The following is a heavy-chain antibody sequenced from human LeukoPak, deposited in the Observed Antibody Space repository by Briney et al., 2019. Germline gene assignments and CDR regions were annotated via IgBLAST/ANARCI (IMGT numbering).Heavy chain of an antibody. Sequence: ASVKVSCKASGGTFSSYAISWVRQAPGQGLEWMGGIIPIFGTANYAQKFQGRVTITADESTSTAYMELSSLRSEDTAVYYCARASHYYGSGSYFDYWGQGTLVTVSS. D-gene: IGHD3-10*01. CDR2: IIPIFGTA. V-gene: IGHV1-69*13. CDR3: ARASHYYGSGSYFDY. CDR1: GGTFSSYA. J-gene: IGHJ4*02.